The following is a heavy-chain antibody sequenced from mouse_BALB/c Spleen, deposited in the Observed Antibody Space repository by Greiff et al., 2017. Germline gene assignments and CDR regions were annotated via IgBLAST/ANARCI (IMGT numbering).Heavy chain of an antibody. CDR1: GYTFTDYN. CDR2: IYPYNGGT. V-gene: IGHV1S29*02. Sequence: EVQLQQSGPELVKPGASVKISCKASGYTFTDYNMHWVKQSHGKSLEWIGYIYPYNGGTGYNQKFKSKATLTVDNSSSTAYMELRSLTSEDSAVYYCASRLSYYYAMDYWGQGTSVTVAS. J-gene: IGHJ4*01. D-gene: IGHD1-1*02. CDR3: ASRLSYYYAMDY.